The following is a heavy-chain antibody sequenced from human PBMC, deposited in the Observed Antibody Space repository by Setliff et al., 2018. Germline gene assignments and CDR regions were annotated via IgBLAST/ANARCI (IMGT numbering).Heavy chain of an antibody. CDR3: ARAGPTVTFFRVLVISWWDP. CDR2: FHTGGST. J-gene: IGHJ5*02. Sequence: KSSETLSLTCTVSGDSISSGSYYWTWIRQPAGKGLEWIGHFHTGGSTSYNRSLRSRVSISVDTSKNQFSLKLSSVTAADTATYYCARAGPTVTFFRVLVISWWDPWGQGSLVTVSS. D-gene: IGHD3-3*01. V-gene: IGHV4-61*09. CDR1: GDSISSGSYY.